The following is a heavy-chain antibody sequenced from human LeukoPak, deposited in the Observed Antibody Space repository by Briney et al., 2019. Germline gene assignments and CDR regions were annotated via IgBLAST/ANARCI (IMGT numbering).Heavy chain of an antibody. Sequence: NSSETLSLTCTVSGGSISSSSYYWGWIRQPPGKGLEWIGSIYYSGSTYYNPSLKSRVTISVDTSKNQFSLKLSSVTAADTAVYYCARDPSIAAAPWGQGTLVTVSS. V-gene: IGHV4-39*07. J-gene: IGHJ5*02. D-gene: IGHD6-13*01. CDR2: IYYSGST. CDR3: ARDPSIAAAP. CDR1: GGSISSSSYY.